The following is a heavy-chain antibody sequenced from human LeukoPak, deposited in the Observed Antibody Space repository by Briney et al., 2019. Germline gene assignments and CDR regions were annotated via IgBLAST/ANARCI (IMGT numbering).Heavy chain of an antibody. CDR2: IYHSGST. J-gene: IGHJ6*03. D-gene: IGHD3-22*01. Sequence: SETLSLTCTVSGYSISSGYYWGWIRQPPGKGLEWIGSIYHSGSTYYNPSLKSRVTISVDTSKNQFSLKLSSVTAADTAVYYCARRNYYDSSGTRPTYYYYYYMDVWGKGTTVTISS. V-gene: IGHV4-38-2*02. CDR3: ARRNYYDSSGTRPTYYYYYYMDV. CDR1: GYSISSGYY.